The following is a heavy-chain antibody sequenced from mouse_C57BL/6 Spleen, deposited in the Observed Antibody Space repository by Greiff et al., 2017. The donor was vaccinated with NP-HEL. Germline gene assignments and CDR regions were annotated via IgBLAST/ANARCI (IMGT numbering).Heavy chain of an antibody. Sequence: EVQLVESGGGLVQPGGSLKLSCAASGFTFSDYYMYWVRQTPEKRLEWVAYISNGGGSTYYPDTVKGRFTISRDNAKNTLYLQMSRLKSEDTAMYYCARQRGSSGYWFAYWGQGTLVTVSA. CDR1: GFTFSDYY. CDR3: ARQRGSSGYWFAY. CDR2: ISNGGGST. J-gene: IGHJ3*01. D-gene: IGHD3-2*02. V-gene: IGHV5-12*01.